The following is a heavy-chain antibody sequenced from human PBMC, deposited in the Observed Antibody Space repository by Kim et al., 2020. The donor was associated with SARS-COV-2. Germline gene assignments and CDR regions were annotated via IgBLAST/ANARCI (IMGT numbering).Heavy chain of an antibody. CDR2: INPNSGGT. D-gene: IGHD6-13*01. CDR1: GYTFTGHY. CDR3: AQIAAVGTISGDP. V-gene: IGHV1-2*06. Sequence: ASVKVSCKASGYTFTGHYMHWVRQAPGQGLEWMGRINPNSGGTNYAQKFQDRVTMTRDTSISTAYMELSRLRSDDTAVYYCAQIAAVGTISGDPWGQGTLVTVSS. J-gene: IGHJ5*02.